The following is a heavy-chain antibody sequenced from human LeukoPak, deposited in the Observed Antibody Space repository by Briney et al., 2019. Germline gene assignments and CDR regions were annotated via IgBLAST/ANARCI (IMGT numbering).Heavy chain of an antibody. CDR1: GFIFSTYD. V-gene: IGHV3-30*18. CDR2: ISYDRSNK. CDR3: AKDGVAVAGAFDY. Sequence: PGGSLRLSCAASGFIFSTYDMHWVRQAPGKGLEWVAVISYDRSNKYYADSVKGRFTISRDNSKNTLYLQMNSLRAEDTAVYYCAKDGVAVAGAFDYWGQGTLVTVSS. J-gene: IGHJ4*02. D-gene: IGHD6-19*01.